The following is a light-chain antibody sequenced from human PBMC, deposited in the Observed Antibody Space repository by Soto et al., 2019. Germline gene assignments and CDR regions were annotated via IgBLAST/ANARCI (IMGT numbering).Light chain of an antibody. J-gene: IGKJ1*01. V-gene: IGKV1-27*01. CDR1: QDISNF. CDR3: QKYNCAPQT. Sequence: DIQMTQSPSSLSASVGDRVTITCRANQDISNFLAWYQQKPGQVPKLLMYAASTLHSGVPSRFSGSRSGTDFTLTISSLQPEDVATYYCQKYNCAPQTFGQGTKVEIK. CDR2: AAS.